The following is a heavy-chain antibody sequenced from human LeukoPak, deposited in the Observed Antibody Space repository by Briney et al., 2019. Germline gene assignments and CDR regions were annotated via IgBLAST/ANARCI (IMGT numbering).Heavy chain of an antibody. D-gene: IGHD3-10*01. J-gene: IGHJ6*03. CDR1: GYTFNTFD. V-gene: IGHV1-8*03. CDR2: VNPYNDKT. Sequence: ASVKVSCKASGYTFNTFDINWVRQATGQGPEWMGWVNPYNDKTVYAPKFQGRVSISSNNSITTAYMEFSGLKSDDTAVYYCARVRRLRGVTSRPIYYYYYMDVWGGGTTVTVSS. CDR3: ARVRRLRGVTSRPIYYYYYMDV.